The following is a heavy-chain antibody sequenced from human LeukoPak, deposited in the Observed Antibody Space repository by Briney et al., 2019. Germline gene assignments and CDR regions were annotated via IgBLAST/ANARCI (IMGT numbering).Heavy chain of an antibody. CDR1: GFTFSSYA. CDR2: IIGSGVAT. CDR3: ARGGVATAWGAFDV. V-gene: IGHV3-23*01. J-gene: IGHJ3*01. D-gene: IGHD4-23*01. Sequence: PGGSLRLSCAASGFTFSSYAMSWVRQAPGKGLEWVSIIIGSGVATYYADSVKGRFTVSRDVSENMLYLQMSSLRADDTAVYYCARGGVATAWGAFDVWGQGTMVSASS.